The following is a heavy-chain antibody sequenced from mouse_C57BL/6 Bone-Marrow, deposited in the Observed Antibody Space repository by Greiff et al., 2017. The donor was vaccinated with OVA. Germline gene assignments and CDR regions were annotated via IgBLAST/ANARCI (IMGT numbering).Heavy chain of an antibody. D-gene: IGHD2-1*01. CDR3: VRHKGNYAGAMDD. Sequence: GGGLVQPKGSLKLSCAASGFSFNTYAMNWVRQAPGKGLEWVARIRSKSNNYATYYADSVKDRFTISRDDSESMLYLQMNNLKTEDTAMYYCVRHKGNYAGAMDDWGQGTSVTVSS. CDR1: GFSFNTYA. J-gene: IGHJ4*01. CDR2: IRSKSNNYAT. V-gene: IGHV10-1*01.